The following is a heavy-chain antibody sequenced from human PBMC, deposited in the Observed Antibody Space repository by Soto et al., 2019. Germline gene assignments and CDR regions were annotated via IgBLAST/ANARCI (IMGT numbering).Heavy chain of an antibody. J-gene: IGHJ4*02. CDR2: ISSNGGST. Sequence: GGSLRLSCAASGFTFSSSAMHWVRQAPGKGLEYVSAISSNGGSTYYANSVKGRFTISRDNSKNTLYLQMGSVRAEDMAVYYCASVVSGGIQPPFFDSWGRGNLVNVSS. CDR3: ASVVSGGIQPPFFDS. V-gene: IGHV3-64*01. CDR1: GFTFSSSA. D-gene: IGHD3-10*01.